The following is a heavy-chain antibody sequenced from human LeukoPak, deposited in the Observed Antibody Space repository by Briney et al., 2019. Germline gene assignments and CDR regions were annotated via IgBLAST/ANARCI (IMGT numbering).Heavy chain of an antibody. CDR2: IKHSGST. Sequence: SETLSLTCAVYGGSFSGYYWSWIRHPPGEGLGWIGEIKHSGSTNYNPSLESRVTISVDTSKNQFSLKLSSVTAADTAVYYCARTPTAVVPAANFDYWGQGTLVTVSS. CDR1: GGSFSGYY. CDR3: ARTPTAVVPAANFDY. J-gene: IGHJ4*02. V-gene: IGHV4-34*01. D-gene: IGHD2-2*01.